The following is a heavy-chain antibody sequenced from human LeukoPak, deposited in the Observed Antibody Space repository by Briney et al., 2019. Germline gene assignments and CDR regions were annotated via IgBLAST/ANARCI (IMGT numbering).Heavy chain of an antibody. CDR1: GGSISSSSYY. CDR2: IYYCGST. Sequence: PSETLSLTCTVSGGSISSSSYYWGWIRQPPGKGLEWIGSIYYCGSTYYNPSLKSRVTISVDTSKNQFSLKLSSVTAADTAVYYCASSSGWYGPNWFDPWGQGTLVTVSS. J-gene: IGHJ5*02. V-gene: IGHV4-39*01. CDR3: ASSSGWYGPNWFDP. D-gene: IGHD6-19*01.